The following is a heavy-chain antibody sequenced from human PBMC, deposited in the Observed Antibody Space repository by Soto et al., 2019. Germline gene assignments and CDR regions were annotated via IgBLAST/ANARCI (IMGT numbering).Heavy chain of an antibody. CDR1: GDSVSSNSAA. D-gene: IGHD5-18*01. V-gene: IGHV6-1*01. CDR3: AREGIYVDTAMEGEYYYYGMDV. Sequence: QSQTLSLTCAISGDSVSSNSAAWNWIRQSPSRGLEWLGRTYYRSKWYNDYAVSVKSRITINPDTSKNQFSLQLNSVTPEDTAVYYCAREGIYVDTAMEGEYYYYGMDVWGQGTTVTVSS. CDR2: TYYRSKWYN. J-gene: IGHJ6*02.